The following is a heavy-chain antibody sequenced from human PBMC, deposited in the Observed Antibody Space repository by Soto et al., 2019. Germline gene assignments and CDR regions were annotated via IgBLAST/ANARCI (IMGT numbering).Heavy chain of an antibody. J-gene: IGHJ6*03. CDR3: ARGMLRFLEWFDYYMDV. CDR2: ISAYNGNT. D-gene: IGHD3-3*01. Sequence: ASVKVSCNASGYTFTSYFISWVRQAPGQGLEWMGWISAYNGNTNYAQKLQGRVTMTTDTSTSTAYMELRSLRSDDTAVYYCARGMLRFLEWFDYYMDVWGKGTTVTVSS. CDR1: GYTFTSYF. V-gene: IGHV1-18*01.